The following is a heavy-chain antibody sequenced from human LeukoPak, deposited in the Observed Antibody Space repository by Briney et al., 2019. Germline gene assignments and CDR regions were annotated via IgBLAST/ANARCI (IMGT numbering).Heavy chain of an antibody. J-gene: IGHJ4*02. V-gene: IGHV3-7*01. CDR1: GFIFSTYW. Sequence: GGSLRLSCTASGFIFSTYWMTWVRQAPGKGLEWVANIKQDGSEKYYVDSVKGRFTISRDNAKNSLYLQMNSLRAEDTAIYYCVRRQGSYFDTSGYYDGWGQGTLVTVSS. D-gene: IGHD3-22*01. CDR2: IKQDGSEK. CDR3: VRRQGSYFDTSGYYDG.